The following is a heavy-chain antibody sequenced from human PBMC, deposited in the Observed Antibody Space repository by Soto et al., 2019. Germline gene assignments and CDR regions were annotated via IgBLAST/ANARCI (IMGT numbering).Heavy chain of an antibody. Sequence: EVQLLESGGGLVQPGGSLRLSCAASGFTFSSYGMTWVRQAPGKGLEWVSFSSATGAGTYYADSVKGRFTISRDNSKNTLYLQMTSWRADDTAVYYCAKDRRAGGNYGFYADFWGQGAVVIVSS. V-gene: IGHV3-23*01. CDR3: AKDRRAGGNYGFYADF. CDR1: GFTFSSYG. J-gene: IGHJ4*02. D-gene: IGHD1-7*01. CDR2: SSATGAGT.